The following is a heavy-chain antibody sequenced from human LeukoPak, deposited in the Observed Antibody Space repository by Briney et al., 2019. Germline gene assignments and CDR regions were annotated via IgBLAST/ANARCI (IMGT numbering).Heavy chain of an antibody. Sequence: GXXLRLSCVVSGFIFSSFEMSWVRQAPGKGLEWVSYISSSFAIRYSDSVKGGFTISIDHARDSLYLEMNSLRVEDTAVYYCARSLSGYNTDPFFEQWGQGALVTVS. V-gene: IGHV3-48*03. D-gene: IGHD5-12*01. J-gene: IGHJ4*02. CDR2: ISSSFAI. CDR3: ARSLSGYNTDPFFEQ. CDR1: GFIFSSFE.